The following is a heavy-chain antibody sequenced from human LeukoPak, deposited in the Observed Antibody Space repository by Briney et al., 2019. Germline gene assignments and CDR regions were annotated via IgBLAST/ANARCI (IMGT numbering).Heavy chain of an antibody. V-gene: IGHV4-31*03. CDR2: IYYSGST. D-gene: IGHD4-17*01. J-gene: IGHJ4*02. CDR1: GGSISSGGYY. Sequence: ASQTLSLTCTVSGGSISSGGYYWSWIRQHPGKGLEWIGYIYYSGSTYYNPSLKSRVTISVDTSRNQFSLKLSSVTAADTAVYYCARYSSRDYGDFAAEYYFDYWGQGTLVTVSS. CDR3: ARYSSRDYGDFAAEYYFDY.